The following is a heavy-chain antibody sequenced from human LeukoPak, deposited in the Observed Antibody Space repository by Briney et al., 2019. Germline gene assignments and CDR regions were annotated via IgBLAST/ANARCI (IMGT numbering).Heavy chain of an antibody. CDR2: IIPILGIA. D-gene: IGHD4-17*01. Sequence: SVTVSCKASGGTFSSYAISWVRQAPGQGLEWMGRIIPILGIASYAQKFQGRVTITADKSTSTAYMELSSLRSEDTAVYYCARGSTTVTYYFDYWGQGTLVTVSS. CDR1: GGTFSSYA. J-gene: IGHJ4*02. CDR3: ARGSTTVTYYFDY. V-gene: IGHV1-69*04.